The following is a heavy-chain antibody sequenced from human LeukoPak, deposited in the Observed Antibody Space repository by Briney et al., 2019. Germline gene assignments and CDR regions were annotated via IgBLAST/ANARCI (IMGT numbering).Heavy chain of an antibody. Sequence: GGSLRLSCVASGFNFPDYEMNWVRQAPGKGLEWVSYTSSSGTTTFYADSVKGRFTISRDNAKNSLFLQLSGLRAEDTAVYYCVRDASVVDGSGDPLGLWGQGTLVTVSS. CDR1: GFNFPDYE. V-gene: IGHV3-48*03. CDR3: VRDASVVDGSGDPLGL. CDR2: TSSSGTTT. J-gene: IGHJ4*02. D-gene: IGHD3-22*01.